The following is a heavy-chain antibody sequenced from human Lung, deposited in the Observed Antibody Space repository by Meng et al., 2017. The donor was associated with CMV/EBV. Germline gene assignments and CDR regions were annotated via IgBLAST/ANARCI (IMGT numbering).Heavy chain of an antibody. D-gene: IGHD3-10*01. CDR1: GFTFSSHD. V-gene: IGHV3-23*01. J-gene: IGHJ4*03. CDR3: AKVSGRGGHLWFRGVDY. Sequence: GESMMISCAASGFTFSSHDLSWVHQAPGKVLEWVASISTSGGDTYHADSVKGLLTISSDNSKNTVNLQMNSLRAEDTAVYYCAKVSGRGGHLWFRGVDYWGHGTLVTVSS. CDR2: ISTSGGDT.